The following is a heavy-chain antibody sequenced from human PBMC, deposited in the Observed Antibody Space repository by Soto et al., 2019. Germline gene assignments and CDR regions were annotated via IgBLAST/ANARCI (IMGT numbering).Heavy chain of an antibody. D-gene: IGHD1-26*01. J-gene: IGHJ4*02. CDR3: ARDLAKGGGSAGFDY. CDR2: INPKSGGT. Sequence: ASVKVSCKASGYTFTVYYMHWVRQAPGQGLEWMGWINPKSGGTMYPQKFQGRVTMTWDTSISTAYMALTRLRSDDTAVYYCARDLAKGGGSAGFDYWGQGTLVTVSS. CDR1: GYTFTVYY. V-gene: IGHV1-2*02.